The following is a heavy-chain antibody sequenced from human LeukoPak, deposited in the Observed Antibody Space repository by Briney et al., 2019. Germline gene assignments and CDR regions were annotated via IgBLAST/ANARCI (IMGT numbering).Heavy chain of an antibody. D-gene: IGHD4-17*01. V-gene: IGHV3-7*01. J-gene: IGHJ4*02. CDR2: IKQDGTEK. CDR3: ARAIDYGYPGGY. CDR1: EFTFSNFW. Sequence: GGSLRLSCVASEFTFSNFWTSWVRQAPGKGLEWVANIKQDGTEKYYVDSVKGRFTVSRDNAKNSLYLQMNSPRAEDTAVYYCARAIDYGYPGGYWGQGTLVTVSS.